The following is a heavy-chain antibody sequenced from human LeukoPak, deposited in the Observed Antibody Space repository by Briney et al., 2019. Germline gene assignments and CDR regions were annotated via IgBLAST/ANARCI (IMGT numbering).Heavy chain of an antibody. D-gene: IGHD6-13*01. CDR3: AKLVDSAGTAY. Sequence: PGGSLRLSCAASGFSFTSYGMTWVRQAPGKGLEWVSSISGSSGHNTYYADSVKGRFTISRDNSKNTIYLQMSSLRAEDTATYYCAKLVDSAGTAYWGRGTLVTVSS. J-gene: IGHJ4*02. V-gene: IGHV3-23*01. CDR1: GFSFTSYG. CDR2: ISGSSGHNT.